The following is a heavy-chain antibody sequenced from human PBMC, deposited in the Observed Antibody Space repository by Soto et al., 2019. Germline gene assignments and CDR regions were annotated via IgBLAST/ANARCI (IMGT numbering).Heavy chain of an antibody. CDR3: ARDVVTAVAGSVNFFDP. CDR2: IWYDGTKR. D-gene: IGHD6-19*01. J-gene: IGHJ5*02. Sequence: QVQLVESGRGVVQSGRSLTLSCAASGFSLRTSGMHWLRRAPGKGLEWVGFIWYDGTKRFYANSVKGRSTISKDNSNNILYLQMSGLRAEDTAVYYCARDVVTAVAGSVNFFDPWGQGTLVTVSS. V-gene: IGHV3-33*01. CDR1: GFSLRTSG.